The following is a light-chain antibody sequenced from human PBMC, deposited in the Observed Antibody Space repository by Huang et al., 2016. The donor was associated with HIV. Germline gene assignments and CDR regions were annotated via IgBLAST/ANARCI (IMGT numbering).Light chain of an antibody. V-gene: IGKV1-39*01. Sequence: DIQITQSPSSLSASVGDRVIITCRASQNINRYLNWYQQQPGKAPKLLISGASKLQRGVPSSFSGSGSGTHFTLAISSLQPEDSATYYCQRSAVTPRTFGQGTKLEI. J-gene: IGKJ2*01. CDR2: GAS. CDR1: QNINRY. CDR3: QRSAVTPRT.